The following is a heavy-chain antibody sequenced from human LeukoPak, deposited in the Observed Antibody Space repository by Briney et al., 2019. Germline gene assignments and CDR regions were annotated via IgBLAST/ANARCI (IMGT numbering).Heavy chain of an antibody. Sequence: ASVTVSCKASGYTFTGYYMNWVRQAPGQGLEWLGWINPNSGDTKYPQKFRGRVTMTRDTSINTAYMELNRVTSDDTAVYYCARGGEDSIGDWGNWFDHWGQGTLVTVSS. CDR1: GYTFTGYY. D-gene: IGHD3-10*01. J-gene: IGHJ5*02. CDR3: ARGGEDSIGDWGNWFDH. CDR2: INPNSGDT. V-gene: IGHV1-2*02.